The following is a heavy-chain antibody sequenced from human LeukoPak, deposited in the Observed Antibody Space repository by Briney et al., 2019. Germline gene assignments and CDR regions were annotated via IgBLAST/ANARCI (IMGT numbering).Heavy chain of an antibody. CDR3: ARVNTAMGDFYMDV. CDR1: GFTFSDYY. Sequence: PGGSLRLSCAASGFTFSDYYMSWIRQAPGRGLDWVSYISSSGRAIYYADSVEGRFTISRDNAKNLLYLQMNSLRAEDTAVYYCARVNTAMGDFYMDVWGKGTTVTVSS. D-gene: IGHD5-18*01. J-gene: IGHJ6*03. CDR2: ISSSGRAI. V-gene: IGHV3-11*01.